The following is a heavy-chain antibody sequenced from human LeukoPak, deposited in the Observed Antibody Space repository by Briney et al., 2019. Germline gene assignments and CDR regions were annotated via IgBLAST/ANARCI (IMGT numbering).Heavy chain of an antibody. J-gene: IGHJ6*02. V-gene: IGHV3-7*03. CDR3: ARNNGMDV. Sequence: GGPLRLSCVGSGFAFGSYWMSWARQAPGKGLEWVAKMNRDGSQRDYVDSVKGRFTISKDNAKNSLYLQMNSLRAEDTALYHCARNNGMDVWGQGTTVIVSS. CDR1: GFAFGSYW. CDR2: MNRDGSQR.